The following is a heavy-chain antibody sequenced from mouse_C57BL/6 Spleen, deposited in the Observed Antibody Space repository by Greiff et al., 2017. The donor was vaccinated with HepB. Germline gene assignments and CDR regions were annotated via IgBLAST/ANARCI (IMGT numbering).Heavy chain of an antibody. Sequence: VQLQQSGAELVRPGASVTLSCKASGYTFTDYEMHWVKQTPVHGLEWIGAIDPETGGTAYNQKFKGKAILTADKSSSTAYMELRSLTSEDSAVYYCTRDYYGNSFDYWGQGTTLTVSS. CDR2: IDPETGGT. CDR3: TRDYYGNSFDY. V-gene: IGHV1-15*01. D-gene: IGHD2-1*01. CDR1: GYTFTDYE. J-gene: IGHJ2*01.